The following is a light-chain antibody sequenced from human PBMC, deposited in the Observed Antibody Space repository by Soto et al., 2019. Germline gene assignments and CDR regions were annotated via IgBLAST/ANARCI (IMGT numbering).Light chain of an antibody. CDR3: QQYENLPT. Sequence: DIQMTQSPSSLSASVGDRVTITCQASQNINNHLNWYQQKPGRAPKLLIYDASNLEAGVPSRFRGIGSGTDFTFTISRLQPEEIATDDCQQYENLPTFGQGTRLEIK. V-gene: IGKV1-33*01. CDR1: QNINNH. CDR2: DAS. J-gene: IGKJ5*01.